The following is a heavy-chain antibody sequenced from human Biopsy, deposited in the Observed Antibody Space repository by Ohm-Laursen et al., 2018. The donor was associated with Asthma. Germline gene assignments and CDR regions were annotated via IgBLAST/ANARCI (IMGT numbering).Heavy chain of an antibody. D-gene: IGHD3-9*01. J-gene: IGHJ5*02. Sequence: TQTLTLTYSFSGFSLRTPGVGVGWIRQSPGTALEWLALIYWDDYNLFRPSLKRRLTITKDPSKNQVVLTMTKMDPVDSGTYYCALSQDSGFDDHSPSWFDPWGQGTLVTVSS. V-gene: IGHV2-5*02. CDR2: IYWDDYN. CDR3: ALSQDSGFDDHSPSWFDP. CDR1: GFSLRTPGVG.